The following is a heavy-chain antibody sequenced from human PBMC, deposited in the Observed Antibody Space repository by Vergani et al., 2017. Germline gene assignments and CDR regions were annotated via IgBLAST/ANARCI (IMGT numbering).Heavy chain of an antibody. J-gene: IGHJ3*02. CDR1: GFTVSSNS. CDR2: FYSGGST. V-gene: IGHV3-53*02. D-gene: IGHD6-13*01. Sequence: EVQLVETGGGLIQPGGSLRLSCAASGFTVSSNSMTWVRQAPGKGLECVSGFYSGGSTYYADSVKGRFTNCRDNSKNTLYLQMNRLRAEDTAVYYCARWGQQLVVGAFDIWGQGTMVTVSS. CDR3: ARWGQQLVVGAFDI.